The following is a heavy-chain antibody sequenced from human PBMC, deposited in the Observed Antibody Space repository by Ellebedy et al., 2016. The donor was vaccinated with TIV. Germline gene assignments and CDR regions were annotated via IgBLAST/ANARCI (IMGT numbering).Heavy chain of an antibody. J-gene: IGHJ4*02. CDR1: GGSFSGYY. CDR3: ARGRWFGN. CDR2: INHSGST. Sequence: SQTLSLTCXVYGGSFSGYYWSWIRQPPGKGLEWIGEINHSGSTNYNPSLKSRVTISVDTSKNQFSLKLSSVTAADTAVYYCARGRWFGNWGQGTLVTVSS. V-gene: IGHV4-34*01. D-gene: IGHD3-10*01.